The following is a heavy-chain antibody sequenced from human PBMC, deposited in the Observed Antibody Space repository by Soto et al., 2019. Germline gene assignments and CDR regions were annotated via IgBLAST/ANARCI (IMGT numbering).Heavy chain of an antibody. CDR1: GFTFSIHA. CDR2: ISSSGGAT. D-gene: IGHD6-19*01. Sequence: PGVSLRLSCSASGFTFSIHAMSCVRQAPGKGLEWVSAISSSGGATYYADSVKGRFTISRDNSKNTLFLQLNSLRAEDTAVYYCAKDSLLIAVAGPFDYWGQGTLVSVSS. CDR3: AKDSLLIAVAGPFDY. V-gene: IGHV3-23*01. J-gene: IGHJ4*02.